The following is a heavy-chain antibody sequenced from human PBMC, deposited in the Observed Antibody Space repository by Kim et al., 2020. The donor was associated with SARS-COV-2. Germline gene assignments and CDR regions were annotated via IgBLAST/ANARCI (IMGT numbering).Heavy chain of an antibody. D-gene: IGHD6-6*01. Sequence: SQTLSLTCAISGDSVSSNSAAWNWIRQSPSRGLEWLGRTYYRSQWYNDYAASVKSRITINPDTSKNQFSLQLNSVSPEDTAVYYCARAGVIAPRTLDSWGQGALVTVSS. CDR3: ARAGVIAPRTLDS. CDR1: GDSVSSNSAA. CDR2: TYYRSQWYN. J-gene: IGHJ4*02. V-gene: IGHV6-1*01.